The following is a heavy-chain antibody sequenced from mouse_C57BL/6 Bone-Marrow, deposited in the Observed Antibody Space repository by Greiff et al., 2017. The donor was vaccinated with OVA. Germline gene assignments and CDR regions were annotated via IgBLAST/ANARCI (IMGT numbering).Heavy chain of an antibody. V-gene: IGHV1-7*01. D-gene: IGHD1-1*01. CDR1: GYTFTSYW. J-gene: IGHJ1*03. CDR3: AIITTVVARRYFDV. Sequence: QVQLQQSGAELAKPGASVKLSCKASGYTFTSYWMHWVKQRPGQGLEWIGYINPSSGYTKYNQKFKDKATLTEDKSSSTAYMQLSSLTYEDSAVYYCAIITTVVARRYFDVWGTGTTVTVSS. CDR2: INPSSGYT.